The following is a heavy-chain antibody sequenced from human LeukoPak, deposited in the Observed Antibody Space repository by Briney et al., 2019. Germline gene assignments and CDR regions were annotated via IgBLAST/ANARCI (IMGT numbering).Heavy chain of an antibody. CDR3: ARDVDYYDSSGESPSNF. J-gene: IGHJ4*02. D-gene: IGHD3-22*01. V-gene: IGHV3-48*01. Sequence: GGSLRLSCAASGFTFSSYSMNWVRQAPGKGLEWVSYTSSSSSTIYYADSVKGRFTISRDNAKNSLYLQMNSLRAEDTAVYYCARDVDYYDSSGESPSNFWGQGTLVTVSS. CDR2: TSSSSSTI. CDR1: GFTFSSYS.